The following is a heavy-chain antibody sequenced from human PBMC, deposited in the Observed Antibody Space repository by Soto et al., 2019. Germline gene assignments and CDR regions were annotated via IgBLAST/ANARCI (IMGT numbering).Heavy chain of an antibody. CDR2: ISGSGGST. V-gene: IGHV3-23*01. J-gene: IGHJ6*02. CDR1: GFTFSNYA. D-gene: IGHD2-21*02. Sequence: EVQLLESGGGLVQPGGSRRLSCAASGFTFSNYAMTWVRQAPGMGLEWVSSISGSGGSTYYADSVKGRFTISRDNSKVTVSLPMISLRAEDTALYYCATRSSCLIADCTEDYFALDVWGQGTTVTVSS. CDR3: ATRSSCLIADCTEDYFALDV.